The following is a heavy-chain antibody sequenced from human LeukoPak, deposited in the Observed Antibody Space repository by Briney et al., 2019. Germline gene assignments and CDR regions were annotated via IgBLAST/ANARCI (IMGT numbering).Heavy chain of an antibody. Sequence: GGSLRLSCAASGFTFSSYWMSWVRQAPGKGLEWVANIKQDGSEKYYVDSVKGRFTISRDNAKNSLYLQMNSLRAEDTAVYYCARLNPIYGSSGGFYYYGMDVWGQGTTVTVSS. V-gene: IGHV3-7*01. CDR2: IKQDGSEK. J-gene: IGHJ6*02. CDR1: GFTFSSYW. D-gene: IGHD3-22*01. CDR3: ARLNPIYGSSGGFYYYGMDV.